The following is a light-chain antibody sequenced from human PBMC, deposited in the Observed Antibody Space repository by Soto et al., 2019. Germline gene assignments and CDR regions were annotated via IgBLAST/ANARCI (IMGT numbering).Light chain of an antibody. CDR1: QTISSW. J-gene: IGKJ2*01. CDR3: QQSDSTPYT. V-gene: IGKV1-39*01. CDR2: DAS. Sequence: DIQMTQSPSTLSASVVDRVTITCLASQTISSWLAWYQQKPGKAPNLLIYDASSLLSGVPSRFSGSGSGTDFTLTISSLQPEDFSIYYCQQSDSTPYTFGQGTKVDIK.